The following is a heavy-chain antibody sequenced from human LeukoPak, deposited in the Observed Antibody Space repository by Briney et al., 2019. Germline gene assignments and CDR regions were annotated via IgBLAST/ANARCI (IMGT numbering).Heavy chain of an antibody. J-gene: IGHJ3*02. CDR2: IKQDGREK. CDR3: ARDPWAAPDTFDI. Sequence: PGGTLRLSCAASGFTFRSYWMNWVRQAPGEGLEWVANIKQDGREKYYVDSVRGRFTISRDNAKNSLYLQMNSLRAEDTAVYYCARDPWAAPDTFDIWGQGTMVTVSS. D-gene: IGHD6-13*01. CDR1: GFTFRSYW. V-gene: IGHV3-7*01.